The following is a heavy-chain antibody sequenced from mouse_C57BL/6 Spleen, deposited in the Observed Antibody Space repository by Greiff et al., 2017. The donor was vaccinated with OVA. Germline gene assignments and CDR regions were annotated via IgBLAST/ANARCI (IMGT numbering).Heavy chain of an antibody. D-gene: IGHD3-2*02. J-gene: IGHJ3*01. Sequence: EVQLQESGPVLVKPGPSVKISCKASGFTFTDYYMHWVKQSHGKSLEWIGLVYPYNGGTSYNQKFKGKATLTVDTSSSTAYMELNSLTSEDSAVYYCAREGGDSSGYPAWFAYWGQGTLVTVSA. CDR2: VYPYNGGT. CDR1: GFTFTDYY. V-gene: IGHV1-36*01. CDR3: AREGGDSSGYPAWFAY.